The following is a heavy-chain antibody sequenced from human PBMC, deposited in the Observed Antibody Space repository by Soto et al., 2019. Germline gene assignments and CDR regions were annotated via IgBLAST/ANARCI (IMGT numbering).Heavy chain of an antibody. Sequence: ASVKVSCKASGYTFTSYGISWVRQAPGQGLEWMGWISAYNGNTNYAQKLQGRVTMTTDTSTSTAYMELRSLRSDDTAVYYCARDQPILAPSNWFDPWGQGTLVTVSS. D-gene: IGHD3-3*01. J-gene: IGHJ5*02. CDR2: ISAYNGNT. CDR3: ARDQPILAPSNWFDP. CDR1: GYTFTSYG. V-gene: IGHV1-18*01.